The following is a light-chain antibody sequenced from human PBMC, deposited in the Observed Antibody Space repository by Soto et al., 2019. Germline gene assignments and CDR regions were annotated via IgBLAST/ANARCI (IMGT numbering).Light chain of an antibody. J-gene: IGKJ2*01. CDR3: QQYKDYTYT. CDR2: DAS. Sequence: DIQMTQSPATLSASVGDRVTITYRASQRVDRWLAWYQQKPGQAPKLLISDASTLESGVPSRLSGSGSVTEFTLTITSLQPDYFETYYCQQYKDYTYTFGQGTKVEI. V-gene: IGKV1-5*01. CDR1: QRVDRW.